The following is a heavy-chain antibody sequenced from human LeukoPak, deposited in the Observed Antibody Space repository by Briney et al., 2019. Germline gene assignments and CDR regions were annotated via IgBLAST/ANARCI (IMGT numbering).Heavy chain of an antibody. J-gene: IGHJ3*02. D-gene: IGHD5-18*01. V-gene: IGHV4-59*01. CDR1: GGSISSYY. Sequence: SETLSLTCTVSGGSISSYYWSWIRQPPGKGLEWIGYIYYSGSTNYNPSLKSRVTISVDTSKNQFSLKLSSVTAADTAVYYCATNGYSYGHDAFDIWGQGTIVTVSS. CDR3: ATNGYSYGHDAFDI. CDR2: IYYSGST.